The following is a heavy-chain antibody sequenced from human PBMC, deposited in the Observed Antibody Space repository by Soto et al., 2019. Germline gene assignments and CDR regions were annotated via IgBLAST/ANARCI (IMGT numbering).Heavy chain of an antibody. CDR2: INAGNGNT. CDR1: GYTFTSYA. Sequence: ASVKVSCKASGYTFTSYAMHWVRQAPGQRLEWMGWINAGNGNTKYSQKFQGRVTITRDTSASTAYMELSSLRSEDTAVYYCASSELLWFGELFSDYWGQGTLVTVSS. J-gene: IGHJ4*02. CDR3: ASSELLWFGELFSDY. D-gene: IGHD3-10*01. V-gene: IGHV1-3*01.